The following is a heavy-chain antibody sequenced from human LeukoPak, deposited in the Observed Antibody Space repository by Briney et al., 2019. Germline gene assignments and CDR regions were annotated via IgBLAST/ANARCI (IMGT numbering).Heavy chain of an antibody. CDR1: GFTFSSYA. CDR3: ARGVGYCSGGSCYNWFDP. CDR2: ISYDGSNK. V-gene: IGHV3-30-3*01. D-gene: IGHD2-15*01. J-gene: IGHJ5*02. Sequence: GGSLRLPCAASGFTFSSYAMHWVRQAPGKGLEWVAVISYDGSNKYYADSVKGRFTISRDNSKNTLYLQMNSLRAEDTAVYYCARGVGYCSGGSCYNWFDPWGQGTLVTVSS.